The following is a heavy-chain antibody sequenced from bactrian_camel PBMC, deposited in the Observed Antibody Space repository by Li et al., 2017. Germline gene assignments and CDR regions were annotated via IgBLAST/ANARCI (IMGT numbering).Heavy chain of an antibody. D-gene: IGHD1*01. J-gene: IGHJ4*01. CDR2: IDPDGST. CDR1: GYTYSNYC. V-gene: IGHV3S67*01. CDR3: GVDGYFWQWAYH. Sequence: DVQLVESGGGSVQAGGSLRLSCAASGYTYSNYCMGWFRQAPGKEREGVASIDPDGSTNYADSVKGRVTISRDSAKNTVYLQMNNLKSEDTAQYYCGVDGYFWQWAYHWGQGTQVTVS.